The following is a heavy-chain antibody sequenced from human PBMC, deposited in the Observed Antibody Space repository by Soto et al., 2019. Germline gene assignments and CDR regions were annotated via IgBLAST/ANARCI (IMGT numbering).Heavy chain of an antibody. CDR3: ARDRGRPLGGYCSSTSCLPPVDYMDV. CDR2: IKQDGSEK. V-gene: IGHV3-7*01. CDR1: GFTFSSYW. Sequence: GGSLRLSCAASGFTFSSYWMSWVRQAPGKGLEWVANIKQDGSEKYYVDSVKGRFTISRDNAKNSLYLQMNSLRAEDTAVYYCARDRGRPLGGYCSSTSCLPPVDYMDVWGKGTTVTVSS. J-gene: IGHJ6*03. D-gene: IGHD2-2*01.